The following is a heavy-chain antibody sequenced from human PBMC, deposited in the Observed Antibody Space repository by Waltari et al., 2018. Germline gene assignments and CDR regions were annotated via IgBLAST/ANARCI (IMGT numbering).Heavy chain of an antibody. CDR2: IWYDASII. D-gene: IGHD6-13*01. J-gene: IGHJ6*02. Sequence: QVQLVESGGGVVQPGRSLRLSCAASGFSFSNYGMHWVRQAPGKGLEWVAIIWYDASIIYYADSVKGRFTISRDNSKNTLYLQMNSLRAEDTAVYYCARQIVAAGYSYYYGMAVWGQGTTVTVSS. CDR3: ARQIVAAGYSYYYGMAV. V-gene: IGHV3-33*01. CDR1: GFSFSNYG.